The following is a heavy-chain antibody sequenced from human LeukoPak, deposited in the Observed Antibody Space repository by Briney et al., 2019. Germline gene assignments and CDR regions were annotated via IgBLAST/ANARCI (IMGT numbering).Heavy chain of an antibody. CDR1: GGSFSGYY. V-gene: IGHV4-34*01. CDR3: ATVVSAARRSLLDWFDP. CDR2: INHSGST. J-gene: IGHJ5*02. D-gene: IGHD2-2*01. Sequence: PSETLSLTCAVYGGSFSGYYWSWIRQPPGRGLEWIGEINHSGSTNYNPSLKSRVTISVDTSKNQFSLKLSSVTAADTAVYYCATVVSAARRSLLDWFDPWGQGTLVTVSS.